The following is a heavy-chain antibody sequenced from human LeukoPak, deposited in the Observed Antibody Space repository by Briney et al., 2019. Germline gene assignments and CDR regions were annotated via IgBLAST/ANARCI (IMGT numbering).Heavy chain of an antibody. V-gene: IGHV4-31*03. CDR3: AREGIVGAQNYFDY. D-gene: IGHD1-26*01. CDR1: GGSISSGGYY. CDR2: IYYSGST. Sequence: SQTLSLTCTVPGGSISSGGYYWSWIRQHPGKGLEWIGYIYYSGSTYYNPSLKSRVTISVDTSKNQFSLKLSSVTAADTAVYYCAREGIVGAQNYFDYWGQGTLVTVSS. J-gene: IGHJ4*02.